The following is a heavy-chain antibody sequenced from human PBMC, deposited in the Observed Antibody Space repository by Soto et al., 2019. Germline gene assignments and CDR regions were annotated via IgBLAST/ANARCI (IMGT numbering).Heavy chain of an antibody. D-gene: IGHD2-2*01. V-gene: IGHV1-2*04. Sequence: ASVKVSCKASGYTFTGYYMHWVRQAPGQGLEWMGWINPNSGGTNYAQKFKGWVTMTRDTSISTAYMELSRLRSDDTAVYYCARDLKGDVVVPAAMRGYYYYYGMDVWGQGTTVTVSS. J-gene: IGHJ6*02. CDR3: ARDLKGDVVVPAAMRGYYYYYGMDV. CDR2: INPNSGGT. CDR1: GYTFTGYY.